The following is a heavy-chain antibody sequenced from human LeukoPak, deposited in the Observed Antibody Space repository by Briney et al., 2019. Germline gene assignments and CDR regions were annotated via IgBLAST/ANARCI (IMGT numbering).Heavy chain of an antibody. V-gene: IGHV4-61*02. CDR3: AMRRVEMATIYAFDI. CDR2: VYTSGST. J-gene: IGHJ3*02. Sequence: SQTLSLTCTVSGGSISSGSYYWSWIRQPAGKGLEWIGRVYTSGSTNYNPSLKSRVTISVDTSKNQLSLKLSSVTAADTAVYYCAMRRVEMATIYAFDIWGQGTMVTVSS. CDR1: GGSISSGSYY. D-gene: IGHD5-24*01.